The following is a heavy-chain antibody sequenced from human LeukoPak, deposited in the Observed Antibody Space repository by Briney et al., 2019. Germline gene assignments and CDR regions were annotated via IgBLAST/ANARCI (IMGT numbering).Heavy chain of an antibody. CDR1: GFLFSRYG. CDR2: ISYDGSNK. CDR3: ASGTSGSFDY. Sequence: GGSLRLSCAVSGFLFSRYGMHWVRQAPGKGLEWVAFISYDGSNKYYGDSVKGRFTISRDNAKNTLYLQMNSLRAEDTAVYYCASGTSGSFDYWGQGTLVTVSS. V-gene: IGHV3-30*03. D-gene: IGHD1-1*01. J-gene: IGHJ4*02.